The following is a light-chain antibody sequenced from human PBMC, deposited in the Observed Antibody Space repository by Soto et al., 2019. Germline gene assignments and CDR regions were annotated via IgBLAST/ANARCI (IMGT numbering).Light chain of an antibody. CDR2: AES. J-gene: IGKJ1*01. CDR3: QQSYSTPPWT. Sequence: DIPMTQSPSTVSASXGDRVTITCRASQSISSFLAWYQQKPGKAPKILXXAESSLQTGVPSRFSGSGSGTDFSLTISSLQPEDFATYYCQQSYSTPPWTFGQGTKVDIK. CDR1: QSISSF. V-gene: IGKV1-39*01.